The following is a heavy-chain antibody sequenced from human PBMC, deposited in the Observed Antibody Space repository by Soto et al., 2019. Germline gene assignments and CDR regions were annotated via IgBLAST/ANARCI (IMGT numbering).Heavy chain of an antibody. Sequence: QITLKESGPPLVKPTQTLTLTCTFSGFSLSSTRMAVGWIRQPPGKALEWLALIYWDDDKRYSPFLKSRLTITKATSKNQVVLTRSNMDPVDTARYYCAHIVVAGLGYYFDYWGQGTLVTVSS. J-gene: IGHJ4*02. CDR2: IYWDDDK. CDR1: GFSLSSTRMA. CDR3: AHIVVAGLGYYFDY. D-gene: IGHD6-19*01. V-gene: IGHV2-5*02.